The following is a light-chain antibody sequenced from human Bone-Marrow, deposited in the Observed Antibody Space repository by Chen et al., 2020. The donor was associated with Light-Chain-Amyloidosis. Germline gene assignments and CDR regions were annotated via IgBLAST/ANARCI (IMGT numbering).Light chain of an antibody. CDR2: DVT. V-gene: IGLV2-23*02. CDR3: YSYVGSSTYV. CDR1: SSYVGGYTL. Sequence: QAALTQPASVSGSPGQSITLSCTETSSYVGGYTLVSWYQQHPGKAPKLMIYDVTQRPSGVSNRFSGSKSGNTASLTISGLQAEDEADYYCYSYVGSSTYVFGSGTKVTVL. J-gene: IGLJ1*01.